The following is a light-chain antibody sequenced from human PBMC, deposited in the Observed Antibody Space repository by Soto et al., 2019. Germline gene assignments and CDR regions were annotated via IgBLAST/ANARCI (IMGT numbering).Light chain of an antibody. J-gene: IGKJ1*01. Sequence: ELVLTQSPGTLSLSPGERATLSCRASRTVSSSYLAWYQQKRGQAPKLLIYGTSSRATGIPDRFSGSGSGTDFTLTISRLEPEDSAVYYCQQYGSSPWPFGQGTRVEIK. CDR1: RTVSSSY. CDR3: QQYGSSPWP. V-gene: IGKV3-20*01. CDR2: GTS.